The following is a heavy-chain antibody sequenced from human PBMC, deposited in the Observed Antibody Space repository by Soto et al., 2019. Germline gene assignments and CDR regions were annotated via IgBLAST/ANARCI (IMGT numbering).Heavy chain of an antibody. J-gene: IGHJ4*02. D-gene: IGHD3-10*01. CDR3: ARILWFGELSLGY. CDR1: GYTFTSFG. CDR2: ISAYNGNT. Sequence: QVQLVQSGAEVKKPGASVKVAFKACGYTFTSFGISWVRQARGRGLEWMGWISAYNGNTNYAQKLQGRVTMTTDTSTSTAYMELRSLRSDDTAVYYCARILWFGELSLGYWGQGTLVTVSA. V-gene: IGHV1-18*01.